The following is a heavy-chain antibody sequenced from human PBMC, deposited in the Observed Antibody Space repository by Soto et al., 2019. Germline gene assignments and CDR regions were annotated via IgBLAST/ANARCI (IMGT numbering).Heavy chain of an antibody. J-gene: IGHJ4*02. D-gene: IGHD2-15*01. CDR1: GFTFSSYG. Sequence: QLQLVESGGGVVQPGRSLRLSCAASGFTFSSYGMHWVRQAPGKGLEWVAVIWYDGSKKYYADSVKGRFTISRDNSKKXLDXQMNSLRAEDTAVYYCARDGYCSGGSCYSVPVFDYWGQGTLVTVSS. CDR2: IWYDGSKK. V-gene: IGHV3-33*01. CDR3: ARDGYCSGGSCYSVPVFDY.